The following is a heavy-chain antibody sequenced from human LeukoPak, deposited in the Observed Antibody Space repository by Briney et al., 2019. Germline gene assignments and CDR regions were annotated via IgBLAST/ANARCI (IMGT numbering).Heavy chain of an antibody. D-gene: IGHD3-22*01. V-gene: IGHV4-39*07. Sequence: PSETLSLTCTVPGGSISSSSYYWGWIRQPPGKGLEWIGSIYYSGSTYYNPSLKSRVTISVDTSKNQFSLKLSSVTAADTAVYYCARGSRGLYYDTKGVAFDIWGQGTMVTVSS. J-gene: IGHJ3*02. CDR3: ARGSRGLYYDTKGVAFDI. CDR2: IYYSGST. CDR1: GGSISSSSYY.